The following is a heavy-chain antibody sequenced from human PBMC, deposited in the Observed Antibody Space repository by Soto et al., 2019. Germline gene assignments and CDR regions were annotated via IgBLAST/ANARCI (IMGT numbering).Heavy chain of an antibody. CDR2: ISYDGSNK. CDR1: GFTFSSYG. CDR3: AKDAYDILTGYLQPGDYYYYMDV. J-gene: IGHJ6*03. Sequence: PGGSLRLSCAASGFTFSSYGMHWVRQAPGKGLEWVAVISYDGSNKYYADSVKGRFTISRDNSKNTLYLQMNSLRAEDTAVYYCAKDAYDILTGYLQPGDYYYYMDVWGKGTTVTVSS. V-gene: IGHV3-30*18. D-gene: IGHD3-9*01.